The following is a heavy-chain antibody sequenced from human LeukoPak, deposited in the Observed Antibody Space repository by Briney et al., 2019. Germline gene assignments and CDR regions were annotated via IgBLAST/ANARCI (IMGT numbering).Heavy chain of an antibody. V-gene: IGHV3-21*01. CDR1: GFTFSSYS. CDR3: ALHYYDSSGYYFSPPFDY. D-gene: IGHD3-22*01. CDR2: ISSSSSYI. Sequence: GGSLRLSCAASGFTFSSYSMNWVRQAPGKGLEWVSSISSSSSYIYYADSVNGRFTISRDNAKNSLYLQMNSLRAEDTAVYYCALHYYDSSGYYFSPPFDYWGQGTLVTVSS. J-gene: IGHJ4*02.